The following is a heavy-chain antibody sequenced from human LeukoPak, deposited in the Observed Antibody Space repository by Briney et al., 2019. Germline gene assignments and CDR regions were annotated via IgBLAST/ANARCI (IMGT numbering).Heavy chain of an antibody. CDR2: NSGYKGNT. CDR1: GYPFGSYG. J-gene: IGHJ4*02. Sequence: GASVKVSCKASGYPFGSYGISWVRQAPGQGLEWMGWNSGYKGNTKYAQKFQGRVTMTTDTSTSTAYMELRSLRSDDTAVYYCATAIVSTYYYDSSGYSPFDYWGQGTLVTVSS. CDR3: ATAIVSTYYYDSSGYSPFDY. V-gene: IGHV1-18*01. D-gene: IGHD3-22*01.